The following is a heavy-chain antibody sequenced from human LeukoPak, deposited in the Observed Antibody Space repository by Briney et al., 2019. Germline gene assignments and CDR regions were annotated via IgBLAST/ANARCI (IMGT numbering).Heavy chain of an antibody. CDR2: ISSGSSTI. CDR3: ARGQLTDPRIDY. Sequence: GGSLRLSCAASGFTSSSYSMNWVRQAPGKGLEWVSHISSGSSTIYYADSVKGRFTISRDNAKNSLYLQMNSLRAEDTAVYYCARGQLTDPRIDYWGQGTLVTVSS. D-gene: IGHD1-1*01. V-gene: IGHV3-48*04. J-gene: IGHJ4*02. CDR1: GFTSSSYS.